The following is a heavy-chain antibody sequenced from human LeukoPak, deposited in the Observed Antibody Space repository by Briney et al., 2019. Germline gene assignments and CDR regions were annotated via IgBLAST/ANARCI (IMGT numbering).Heavy chain of an antibody. CDR2: IKQDGSEK. CDR3: ASPGDGGRLWDFDY. V-gene: IGHV3-7*01. Sequence: PGGSLRLSCAASGFTFSSYWMNWVRQAPGKGLEWVANIKQDGSEKYYVDSVKGRFTISRDNAANSLYLQMNSLRAEDTAVYYCASPGDGGRLWDFDYWGQGTLVTVSS. J-gene: IGHJ4*02. CDR1: GFTFSSYW. D-gene: IGHD2-21*01.